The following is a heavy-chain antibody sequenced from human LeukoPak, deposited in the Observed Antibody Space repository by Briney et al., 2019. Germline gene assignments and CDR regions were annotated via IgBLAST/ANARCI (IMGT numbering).Heavy chain of an antibody. CDR3: ARDPDFWTGYYYFDY. V-gene: IGHV4-38-2*02. J-gene: IGHJ4*02. CDR1: GYSISSGYY. D-gene: IGHD3/OR15-3a*01. Sequence: PSETLSLTCTVSGYSISSGYYWGWIRQPPGKGLEWIGSIYHSGSTYYNPSLKSRVTISVDTSKNQFSLRLSSVTAADTAVYYCARDPDFWTGYYYFDYWGQGILVTVSS. CDR2: IYHSGST.